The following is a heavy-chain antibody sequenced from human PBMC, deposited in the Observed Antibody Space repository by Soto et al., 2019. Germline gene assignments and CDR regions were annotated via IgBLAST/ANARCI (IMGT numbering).Heavy chain of an antibody. CDR2: ISGSGDST. CDR3: AKEGRGGRTVYYYGLDV. V-gene: IGHV3-23*01. D-gene: IGHD1-1*01. CDR1: GFTFSSYA. Sequence: PGGSLRLSCAASGFTFSSYAMTWVRQAPGKGLEWVSSISGSGDSTYYADSVRGRFTISRDNSKNTLYLQMNSLRAEDAALYYCAKEGRGGRTVYYYGLDVWGQATTVTVSS. J-gene: IGHJ6*02.